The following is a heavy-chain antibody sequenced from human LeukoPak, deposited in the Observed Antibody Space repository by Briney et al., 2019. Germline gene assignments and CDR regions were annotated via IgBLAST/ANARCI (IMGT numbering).Heavy chain of an antibody. CDR1: GGTFSSYA. J-gene: IGHJ4*02. D-gene: IGHD1-26*01. CDR2: IIPILGIA. Sequence: SVKVSCKASGGTFSSYAISWVRQAPGQGLEWMGRIIPILGIANYAQKFQGRVTITADKSTSTAYMELSSLRSEDTAVYYCARVGGSYYVDYWAREPWSPSPQ. CDR3: ARVGGSYYVDY. V-gene: IGHV1-69*04.